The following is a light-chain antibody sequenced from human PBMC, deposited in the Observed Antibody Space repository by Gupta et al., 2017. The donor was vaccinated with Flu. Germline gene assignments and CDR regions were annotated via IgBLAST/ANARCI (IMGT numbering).Light chain of an antibody. J-gene: IGLJ2*01. CDR2: GVA. Sequence: GTSSDVGRSDYVSWYRQYPGTAPEILIYGVAKRPSGIPDRFSGSKSGNTASLTVSGLQADDEADYYCSSSAANSVIFGGGTKLTVL. V-gene: IGLV2-8*01. CDR1: SSDVGRSDY. CDR3: SSSAANSVI.